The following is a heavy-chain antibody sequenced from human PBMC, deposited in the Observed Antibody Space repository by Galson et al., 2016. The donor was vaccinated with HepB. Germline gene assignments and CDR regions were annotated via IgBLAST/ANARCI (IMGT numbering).Heavy chain of an antibody. V-gene: IGHV4-59*01. D-gene: IGHD6-19*01. CDR2: IHHNGNT. CDR3: ARYSSTANYFDY. CDR1: GGSINGYL. J-gene: IGHJ4*02. Sequence: SETLSLTCTVSGGSINGYLWSWVRQPPGKGLEWIGFIHHNGNTNYNPSLKSRVTISVDTSTNQFSLRLNPVTAADTAVYYCARYSSTANYFDYWGQGTLVTVSS.